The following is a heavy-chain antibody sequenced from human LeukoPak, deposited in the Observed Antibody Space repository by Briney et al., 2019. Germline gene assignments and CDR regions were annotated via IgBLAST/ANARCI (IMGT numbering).Heavy chain of an antibody. CDR2: IIPIFGTA. CDR1: GGTFSSYA. V-gene: IGHV1-69*13. J-gene: IGHJ4*02. D-gene: IGHD2-15*01. Sequence: SVKVSCKASGGTFSSYAISWVQQAPGQGLEWMGGIIPIFGTANYAQKFQGRVTITADESTSTAYMELSSLRSEDTAVYYCAGRWFRGRYYFDYWGQGTLVTVSS. CDR3: AGRWFRGRYYFDY.